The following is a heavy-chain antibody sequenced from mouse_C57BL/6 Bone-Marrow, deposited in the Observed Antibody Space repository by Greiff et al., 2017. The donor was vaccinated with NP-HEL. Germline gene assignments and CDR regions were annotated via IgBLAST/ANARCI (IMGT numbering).Heavy chain of an antibody. J-gene: IGHJ3*01. D-gene: IGHD3-2*02. V-gene: IGHV1-62-2*01. Sequence: VQLQQSGAELVKPGASVKLSCKASGYTFTEYTIHWVKQRSGQGLEWIGWFYPGSGSIKYNEKFKDKATLTADKSSSTVYMELSRLTSEDSAVYFCARHEGRQLRLRPAWFAYWGQGTLVTVSA. CDR1: GYTFTEYT. CDR2: FYPGSGSI. CDR3: ARHEGRQLRLRPAWFAY.